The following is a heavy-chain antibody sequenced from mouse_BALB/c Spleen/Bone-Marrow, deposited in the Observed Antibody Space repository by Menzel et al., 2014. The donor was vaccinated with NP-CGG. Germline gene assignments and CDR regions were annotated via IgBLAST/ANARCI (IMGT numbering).Heavy chain of an antibody. J-gene: IGHJ4*01. Sequence: EVQGVESGGGLVQPGGSRKLSCAASGFTFSSFGMHWVRQAPEKGLEWVAYISGGSSTIYYADTVKGRFTISRDNPKNTLFLQMTSLRSEDTAMYYCARDEDYAMDYWGQGTSVTVSS. CDR1: GFTFSSFG. CDR2: ISGGSSTI. V-gene: IGHV5-17*02. CDR3: ARDEDYAMDY.